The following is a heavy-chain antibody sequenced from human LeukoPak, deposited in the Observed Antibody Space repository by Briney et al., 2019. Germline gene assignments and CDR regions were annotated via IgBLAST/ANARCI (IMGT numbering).Heavy chain of an antibody. CDR2: INPSGGST. CDR1: GYTLTSYY. V-gene: IGHV1-46*01. D-gene: IGHD6-19*01. J-gene: IGHJ4*02. CDR3: ARVGYSSGWYGNYFDY. Sequence: ASVKVSCKASGYTLTSYYMHWVRQAPGQGLEWMGIINPSGGSTSYAQKFQGRVTMTRDTSTSTVYMELSSLRSEDTAVYYCARVGYSSGWYGNYFDYWGQGTLVTVSS.